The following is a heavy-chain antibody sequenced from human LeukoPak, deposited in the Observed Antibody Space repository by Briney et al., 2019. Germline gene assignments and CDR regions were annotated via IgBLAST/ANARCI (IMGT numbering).Heavy chain of an antibody. Sequence: GSLRLSCAASGFTFSSYAMHWVRQAPGKGLEWVAVISYDGSNKYYADSVKGRFTISRDNSKNTLYLQMNSLRAEDTAVYYCARAGRDGYNSDYWGQGTLVTVSS. CDR1: GFTFSSYA. CDR3: ARAGRDGYNSDY. J-gene: IGHJ4*02. V-gene: IGHV3-30-3*01. CDR2: ISYDGSNK. D-gene: IGHD5-24*01.